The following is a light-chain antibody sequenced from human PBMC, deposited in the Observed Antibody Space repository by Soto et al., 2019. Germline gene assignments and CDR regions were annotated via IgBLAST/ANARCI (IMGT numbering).Light chain of an antibody. CDR2: GPS. CDR3: QQYGRSHT. V-gene: IGKV3-20*01. CDR1: QSVRSSY. Sequence: EIVLTQSPCTLSLSPGERATLSCRASQSVRSSYFSWYHPTPGLPPTLLIYGPSRRATGIPDRFSVSGSGTVFALTILLLSPEPSALYFCQQYGRSHTFGAGTKVDI. J-gene: IGKJ4*01.